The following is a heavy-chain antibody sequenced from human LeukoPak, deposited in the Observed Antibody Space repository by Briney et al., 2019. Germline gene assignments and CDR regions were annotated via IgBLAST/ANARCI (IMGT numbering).Heavy chain of an antibody. V-gene: IGHV3-48*04. Sequence: GGSLRLSCAASGFTFSSYSMNWVRQAPGKGLEWVSYISSSSSTIYYADSVKGRFTISRDNAKNSLHLQMNSLRAEDTAVYYCAREKYGSGSYYNYWGQGTLVTVSS. D-gene: IGHD3-10*01. CDR1: GFTFSSYS. CDR2: ISSSSSTI. J-gene: IGHJ4*02. CDR3: AREKYGSGSYYNY.